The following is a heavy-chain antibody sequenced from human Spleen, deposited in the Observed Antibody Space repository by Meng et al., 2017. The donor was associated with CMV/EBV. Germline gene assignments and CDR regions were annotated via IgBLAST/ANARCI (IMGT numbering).Heavy chain of an antibody. D-gene: IGHD2-15*01. CDR3: ARDSDGAAYYWYFDL. J-gene: IGHJ2*01. V-gene: IGHV3-53*01. CDR1: GFTGSSTY. CDR2: IYSGGST. Sequence: ASGFTGSSTYMSWVRQAPGKGLEWVSVIYSGGSTYYADSVKGRFTISRDNSKNTVYLQRNSLRAEDTAVYYCARDSDGAAYYWYFDLWGRGTLVTVSS.